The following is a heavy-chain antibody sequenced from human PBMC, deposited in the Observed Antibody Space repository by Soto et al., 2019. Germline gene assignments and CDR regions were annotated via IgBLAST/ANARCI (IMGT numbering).Heavy chain of an antibody. CDR2: IIPILTTP. CDR3: ATSVGIAPTGEDGMDV. V-gene: IGHV1-69*01. Sequence: QVQVVQSGAEVKKTGSSVKVSCKASGGTFSIYGFSWVRQAPGQGPEWIGGIIPILTTPNYAQKFQGRVTIVADESTTTVYMELSSLKFEDTAVYYCATSVGIAPTGEDGMDV. J-gene: IGHJ6*01. D-gene: IGHD2-8*02. CDR1: GGTFSIYG.